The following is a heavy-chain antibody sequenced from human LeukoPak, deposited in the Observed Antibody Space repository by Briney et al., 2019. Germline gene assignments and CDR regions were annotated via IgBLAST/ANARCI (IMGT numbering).Heavy chain of an antibody. CDR1: GFTFSGCD. Sequence: PGRSLRLSCAASGFTFSGCDMHWVRQAPGKGLEWVALMSYDGNKKYYADSVKGRFTISRDNSKNTLYLQMNSLRAEDTAVYYCAKIPAAYFYDSSGYPFWGQGTLVTVSS. CDR2: MSYDGNKK. D-gene: IGHD3-22*01. CDR3: AKIPAAYFYDSSGYPF. J-gene: IGHJ4*02. V-gene: IGHV3-30*18.